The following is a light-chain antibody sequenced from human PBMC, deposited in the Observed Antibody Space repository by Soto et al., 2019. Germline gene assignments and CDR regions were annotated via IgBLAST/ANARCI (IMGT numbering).Light chain of an antibody. CDR1: SSDVGAYNY. V-gene: IGLV2-11*01. J-gene: IGLJ3*02. Sequence: QSALTQPRSVSGSHGQSVTISCTGTSSDVGAYNYVSWCQQRPGKAPRLMIYDVGVRPSGVPDRFSASKSGNTASLTISGLQAEDEADYYCCSYAGSYAWVFGGGTKLTVL. CDR3: CSYAGSYAWV. CDR2: DVG.